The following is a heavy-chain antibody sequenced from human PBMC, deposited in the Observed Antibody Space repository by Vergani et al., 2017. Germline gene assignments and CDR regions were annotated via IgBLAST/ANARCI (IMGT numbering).Heavy chain of an antibody. D-gene: IGHD5-12*01. Sequence: QVQLQESGPGLVKPSETLSLTCTVSGGSISSYYWSWIRQPPGKGLEWIGYIYYSGSTYYNPSLKSRVTISVDTSKNQFSLKLSSVTAADTAVYYCARRCGYEDWGQGTLVTVSS. CDR2: IYYSGST. V-gene: IGHV4-59*04. CDR1: GGSISSYY. CDR3: ARRCGYED. J-gene: IGHJ4*02.